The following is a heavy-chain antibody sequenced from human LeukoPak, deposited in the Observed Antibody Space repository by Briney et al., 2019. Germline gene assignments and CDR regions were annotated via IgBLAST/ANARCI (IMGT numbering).Heavy chain of an antibody. CDR1: GGSFSGYY. V-gene: IGHV4-34*01. J-gene: IGHJ6*02. CDR3: ARVIWGSGTSNIYYYGMDV. Sequence: SETLSLTCAVYGGSFSGYYWSWIRQPPGKGLEWIGSIYYSGSTYYNPSLKSRVTISVDTSKNQFSLKLSSVTAADTAVYYCARVIWGSGTSNIYYYGMDVWGQGTTVTVSS. D-gene: IGHD3-10*01. CDR2: IYYSGST.